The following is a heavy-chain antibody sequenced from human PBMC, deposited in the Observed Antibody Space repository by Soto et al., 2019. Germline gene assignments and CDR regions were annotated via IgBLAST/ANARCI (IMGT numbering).Heavy chain of an antibody. V-gene: IGHV1-69*01. CDR3: ARVRPSTNYSTAV. CDR1: GGTFNSYA. Sequence: QVQLVQSGAEVKKPGSSVTVSCAASGGTFNSYAIKWVRQAPGHGLEWMGGILPFFGTSNYAQKFQGIVTTTADDSTSTAYMLPRSLRAEDTAAYYGARVRPSTNYSTAVWDEGTMLTAAS. CDR2: ILPFFGTS. D-gene: IGHD2-21*01. J-gene: IGHJ6*04.